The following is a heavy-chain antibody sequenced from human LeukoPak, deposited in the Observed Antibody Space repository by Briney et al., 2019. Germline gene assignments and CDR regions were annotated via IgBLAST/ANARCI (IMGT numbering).Heavy chain of an antibody. Sequence: SETLSLTCTVSGGSISDYYRGWIRQPPGKGLEWIGYFYNSGSSTYNPSLRSRVTISVDTSKEQFSLKVNSVTAADTAVYYCTRGAGWLIDYWGQGILVTVSS. CDR1: GGSISDYY. V-gene: IGHV4-59*01. D-gene: IGHD3-16*01. J-gene: IGHJ4*02. CDR2: FYNSGSS. CDR3: TRGAGWLIDY.